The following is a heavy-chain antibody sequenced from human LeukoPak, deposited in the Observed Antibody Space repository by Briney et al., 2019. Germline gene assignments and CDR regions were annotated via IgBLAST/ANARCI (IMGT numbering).Heavy chain of an antibody. V-gene: IGHV4-59*08. Sequence: SETLSLTCTVSGGSISSYYWSWIRQPPGKGLEWIGYIYYSGSTNYNPSLKSRVTISVDTSKNQFSLKLSSVTAADTAVYYCARHDWVMVRGVILANWFDPWGQGTLVTVSS. CDR1: GGSISSYY. CDR2: IYYSGST. D-gene: IGHD3-10*01. CDR3: ARHDWVMVRGVILANWFDP. J-gene: IGHJ5*02.